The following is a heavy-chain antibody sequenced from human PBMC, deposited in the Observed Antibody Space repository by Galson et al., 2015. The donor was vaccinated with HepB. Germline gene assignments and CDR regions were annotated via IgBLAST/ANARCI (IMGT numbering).Heavy chain of an antibody. CDR3: ARDYGSYGVFDY. D-gene: IGHD4-17*01. CDR2: ISNSGNI. Sequence: SLRLSCAASGFTFSTYSMDWVRQAPGKGLEWISYISNSGNIYYADSVKGRFTISRDNAKNSLYLQMNSLKDEDTAVYYCARDYGSYGVFDYWGQGTLVTVSS. J-gene: IGHJ4*02. V-gene: IGHV3-48*02. CDR1: GFTFSTYS.